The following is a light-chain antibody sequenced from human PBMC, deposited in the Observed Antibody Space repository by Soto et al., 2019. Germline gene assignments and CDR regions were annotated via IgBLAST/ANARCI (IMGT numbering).Light chain of an antibody. CDR2: YAS. CDR1: QSVGSN. CDR3: QQYNNWPPSWT. J-gene: IGKJ1*01. Sequence: EIVMTQSPATLSVSPGERATLSCRASQSVGSNLAWYQQKPGQAPRLLIYYASTRDTGVPARFSGSGSGTDFTLTLSSLQSEDFAVYYCQQYNNWPPSWTFGQGTKVDIK. V-gene: IGKV3-15*01.